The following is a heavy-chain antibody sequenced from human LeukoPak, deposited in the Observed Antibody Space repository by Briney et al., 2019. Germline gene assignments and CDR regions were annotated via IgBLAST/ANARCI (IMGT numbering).Heavy chain of an antibody. J-gene: IGHJ6*03. CDR1: GGSISSSNW. CDR3: ARGGGSSSAFYYYYYMDV. D-gene: IGHD6-6*01. CDR2: IYHSGST. V-gene: IGHV4-4*02. Sequence: PSETLSLTCAVSGGSISSSNWWSWVRQPPGKGLEWIGEIYHSGSTNYNPSLKSRVTISVDKSKNQFSLKLSSVTAADTAVYYCARGGGSSSAFYYYYYMDVWGKGTTVTVSS.